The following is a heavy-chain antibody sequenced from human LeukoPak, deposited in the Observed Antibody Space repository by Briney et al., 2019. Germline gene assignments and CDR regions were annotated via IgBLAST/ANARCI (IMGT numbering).Heavy chain of an antibody. CDR1: GFTFSSYE. Sequence: PGGSLRLSCAASGFTFSSYEMNWVRQAPGKGLEWVSYISSSGSTIYYADSVKGRFTISRDNAKNSLYLQMNSLRAEDTAVYYCARDLPYSGSYFRIGGQGALVTVSS. J-gene: IGHJ4*02. CDR3: ARDLPYSGSYFRI. D-gene: IGHD1-26*01. CDR2: ISSSGSTI. V-gene: IGHV3-48*03.